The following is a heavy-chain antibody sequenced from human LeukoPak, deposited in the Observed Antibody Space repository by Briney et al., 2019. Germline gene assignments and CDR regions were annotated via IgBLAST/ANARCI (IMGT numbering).Heavy chain of an antibody. CDR1: GGTFSSYA. D-gene: IGHD3-22*01. V-gene: IGHV1-69*05. J-gene: IGHJ3*02. Sequence: GASVKVSCKASGGTFSSYAISWVRQAPGQGLEWMGRIIPIFGTANYAQKFQGRVTITTDESTSTAYMELSSLRSEDTAVYYCARDNVRDYHDSSGFGAFDIWGQGTMVTVSS. CDR2: IIPIFGTA. CDR3: ARDNVRDYHDSSGFGAFDI.